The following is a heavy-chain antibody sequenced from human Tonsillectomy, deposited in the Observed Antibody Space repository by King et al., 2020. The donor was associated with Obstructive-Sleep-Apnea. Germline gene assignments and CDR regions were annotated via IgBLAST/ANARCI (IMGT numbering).Heavy chain of an antibody. D-gene: IGHD1-26*01. CDR2: IKKDGSEK. CDR3: TTNFGRDDY. CDR1: GFTFSDYW. Sequence: VQLVESGGGWVQPGGCLRLSCATSGFTFSDYWMSWVRQAPGKGLEWVANIKKDGSEKYYVDSVKGRFTISRDNAKSSLYLQMNSLRAEDTALYYCTTNFGRDDYWGQGTLVTVSS. J-gene: IGHJ4*02. V-gene: IGHV3-7*03.